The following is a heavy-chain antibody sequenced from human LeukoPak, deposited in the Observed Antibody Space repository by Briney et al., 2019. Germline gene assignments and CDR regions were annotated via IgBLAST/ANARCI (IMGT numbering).Heavy chain of an antibody. CDR1: GGTFSSYA. D-gene: IGHD3-3*01. CDR3: AKGAIFGVAPRGYGLDV. J-gene: IGHJ6*02. Sequence: ASVKVSCKASGGTFSSYAISWVRQAPGQGLEFMGWMNPRTGATVYAQKFQGRVTLTRDASIGTAYMDLSRLTSEDTAVYYCAKGAIFGVAPRGYGLDVWGQGTTVTVSS. CDR2: MNPRTGAT. V-gene: IGHV1-8*02.